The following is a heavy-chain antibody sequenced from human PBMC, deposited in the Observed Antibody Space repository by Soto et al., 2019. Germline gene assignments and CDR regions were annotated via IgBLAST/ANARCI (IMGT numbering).Heavy chain of an antibody. V-gene: IGHV4-34*01. J-gene: IGHJ5*02. CDR3: ARGLWFDP. Sequence: QVQLQQWGAGLLKPSATLSLTCAVYGGSFSGYYWSWIRQPPGKGLEWIGEINHSGSTNYNPSLKSRVTISVDTSKNQFSLKLSSVTAADTAVYYCARGLWFDPWGQGTLVTVSS. CDR1: GGSFSGYY. CDR2: INHSGST.